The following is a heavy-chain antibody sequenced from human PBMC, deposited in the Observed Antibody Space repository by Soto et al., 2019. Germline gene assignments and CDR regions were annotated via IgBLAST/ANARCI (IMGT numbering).Heavy chain of an antibody. J-gene: IGHJ4*02. CDR2: ISGGGTTI. D-gene: IGHD3-3*01. CDR3: ARGSILPGRFNFDS. Sequence: GGSLRLSYAASGFTFSPYSMNWVRQAPGKGLEWVSYISGGGTTIYYVASVQGRFTISRDNAKNSVYLQMNSLRDEDTAVYYCARGSILPGRFNFDSWGQGTLVTVSS. CDR1: GFTFSPYS. V-gene: IGHV3-48*02.